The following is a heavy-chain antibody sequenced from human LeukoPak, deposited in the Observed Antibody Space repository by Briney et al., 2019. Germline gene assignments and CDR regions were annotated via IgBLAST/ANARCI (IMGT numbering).Heavy chain of an antibody. CDR2: IYYSGST. D-gene: IGHD3-22*01. CDR1: GGSISSGDYY. CDR3: ARGLAYYDSSGYYYFDY. J-gene: IGHJ4*02. V-gene: IGHV4-30-4*01. Sequence: SETLSLTCTVSGGSISSGDYYWSWIRQPPGKGLEWIGYIYYSGSTYYNPSLKSRVTISVDTSKNQFSLKLSSATAADTAVYYCARGLAYYDSSGYYYFDYWGQGTLVTVSS.